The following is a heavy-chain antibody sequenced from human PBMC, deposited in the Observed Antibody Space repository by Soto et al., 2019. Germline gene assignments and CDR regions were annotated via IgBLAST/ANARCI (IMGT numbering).Heavy chain of an antibody. CDR3: ARALILTGYYIHDAFDI. CDR1: GGSVSSYY. Sequence: SETLSLTCTVSGGSVSSYYWSWIRQPPGKGLEWIGYIYYSGSTNYNPSLKSRVTISVDTSKNQFSLKLSSVTAADTAVYYCARALILTGYYIHDAFDIWGQGTMVTVSS. CDR2: IYYSGST. V-gene: IGHV4-59*02. D-gene: IGHD3-9*01. J-gene: IGHJ3*02.